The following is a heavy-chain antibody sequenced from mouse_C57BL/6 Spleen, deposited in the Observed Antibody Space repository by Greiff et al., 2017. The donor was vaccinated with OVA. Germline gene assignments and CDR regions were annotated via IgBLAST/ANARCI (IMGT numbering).Heavy chain of an antibody. CDR2: ISSGGDYI. V-gene: IGHV5-9-1*02. D-gene: IGHD2-4*01. CDR1: GFTFSSYA. J-gene: IGHJ1*03. CDR3: TRNMIYYDYDDWYFDV. Sequence: EVQLVESGEGLVKPGGSLKLSCAASGFTFSSYAMSWVRQTPEKRLEWVAYISSGGDYIYYADTVKGRFTISRDNARNTLYLQMSSLKSEDTAMYYCTRNMIYYDYDDWYFDVGGTGTTVTVSS.